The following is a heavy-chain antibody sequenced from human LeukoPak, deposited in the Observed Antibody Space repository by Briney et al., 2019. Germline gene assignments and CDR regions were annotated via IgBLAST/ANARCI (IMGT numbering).Heavy chain of an antibody. CDR2: ISYDGDKQ. CDR1: GLTFSSYA. J-gene: IGHJ5*02. CDR3: ARESHEGATRAYNWFDP. V-gene: IGHV3-30-3*01. D-gene: IGHD1-26*01. Sequence: GGSLRLSCAASGLTFSSYAMHWVRQAPGKGLEWLGLISYDGDKQIYPASVKGRFSFSRDNSNNTLYLQMNNLRPEDTALYYCARESHEGATRAYNWFDPWGQGTLVSVSS.